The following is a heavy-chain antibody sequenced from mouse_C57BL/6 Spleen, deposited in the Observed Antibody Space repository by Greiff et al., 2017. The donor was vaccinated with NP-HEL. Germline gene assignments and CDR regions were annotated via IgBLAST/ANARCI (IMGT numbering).Heavy chain of an antibody. CDR2: INPYNGGT. V-gene: IGHV1-19*01. CDR1: GYTFTDYY. D-gene: IGHD1-1*01. Sequence: EVQLQQSGPVLVKPGASVKMSCKASGYTFTDYYMNWVKQSHGTSLEWIGVINPYNGGTSYNQKFKGKATLTVDKSSSTAYMELNSLTSEDSAVYYWARGGITTVVGGYYFDYWGQGTTLTVSS. CDR3: ARGGITTVVGGYYFDY. J-gene: IGHJ2*01.